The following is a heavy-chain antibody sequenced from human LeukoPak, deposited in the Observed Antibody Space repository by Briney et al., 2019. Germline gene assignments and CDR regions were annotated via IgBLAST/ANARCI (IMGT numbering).Heavy chain of an antibody. CDR2: IIPIFGTA. Sequence: GASVKVSCKASGYTFTSYGISWVRQAPGQGLEWMGGIIPIFGTANYAQKFQGRVTITTDESTSTAYMELSSLRSEDTAVYYCAMPHVDIVVVPAAEGDAFDIWGQGTMVTVSS. CDR1: GYTFTSYG. J-gene: IGHJ3*02. D-gene: IGHD2-2*01. CDR3: AMPHVDIVVVPAAEGDAFDI. V-gene: IGHV1-69*05.